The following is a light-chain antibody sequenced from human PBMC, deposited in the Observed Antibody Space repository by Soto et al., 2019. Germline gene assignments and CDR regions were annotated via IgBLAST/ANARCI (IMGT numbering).Light chain of an antibody. CDR2: DAS. V-gene: IGKV3-11*01. Sequence: EIVLTQSPATLYLSPGERATLSCRASQSVSSYLAWYQQKPGQAPRLLIYDASNRATGIPARFSGSGSGTDFTLIITSLQPDDSATYYCQQYNSYSWTFGQGTKVDNK. CDR3: QQYNSYSWT. J-gene: IGKJ1*01. CDR1: QSVSSY.